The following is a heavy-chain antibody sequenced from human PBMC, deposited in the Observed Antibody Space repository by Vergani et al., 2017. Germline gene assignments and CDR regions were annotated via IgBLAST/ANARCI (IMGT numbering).Heavy chain of an antibody. CDR2: ISSDGSNK. CDR3: ARVASRFLEWDSVVFDY. V-gene: IGHV3-30*01. D-gene: IGHD3-3*01. J-gene: IGHJ4*02. CDR1: GFPFSSYA. Sequence: QVQLVESGGGVVQPGRSLRLSCAASGFPFSSYAMHWVRQAPGKGLEWVAVISSDGSNKYYADSVKGRFTISRDNSKNTLDLQMNRLRAEDTAVYYGARVASRFLEWDSVVFDYWGQGTLVTVSS.